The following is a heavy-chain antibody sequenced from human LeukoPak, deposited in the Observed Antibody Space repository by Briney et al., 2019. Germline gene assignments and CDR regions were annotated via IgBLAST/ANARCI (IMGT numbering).Heavy chain of an antibody. CDR1: GFTFSSYG. Sequence: PGGSLRLSCAASGFTFSSYGMDWVRQAPGKGLEWVANIREDESEKNYVDSVKGRFPISRDNAWNSLYLQINSLTPEDTAVYYCATEQWPRLAWGQGTLVPVSS. V-gene: IGHV3-7*04. J-gene: IGHJ4*02. CDR3: ATEQWPRLA. CDR2: IREDESEK. D-gene: IGHD2-21*01.